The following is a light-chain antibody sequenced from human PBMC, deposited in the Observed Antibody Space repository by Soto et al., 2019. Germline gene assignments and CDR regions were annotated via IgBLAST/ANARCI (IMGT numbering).Light chain of an antibody. CDR2: DAS. V-gene: IGKV3-11*01. CDR1: QSVSSS. Sequence: EIVLTQSPATLSLSPGERATLSCRASQSVSSSLAWYQQKPGQAPRLLIYDASNRATGIPARFSGSGSGTDFTLTISSLEPEDFAIYYCQQRSNWAALTFGGGTKVEIK. CDR3: QQRSNWAALT. J-gene: IGKJ4*01.